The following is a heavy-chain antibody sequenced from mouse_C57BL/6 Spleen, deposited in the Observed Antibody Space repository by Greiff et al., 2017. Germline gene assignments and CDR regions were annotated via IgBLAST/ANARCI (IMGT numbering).Heavy chain of an antibody. J-gene: IGHJ1*03. CDR2: IYPRSGNP. V-gene: IGHV1-81*01. CDR1: GYTFTSYG. Sequence: QVQLQQSGAELARPGASVKLSCKASGYTFTSYGISWVKQRTGQGLEWIGEIYPRSGNPYYNEKFKGKATLTADKSSSTAYMELRSLTSEDSAVYFCARYYDGYYRYFDVWGTGTTVTVSS. D-gene: IGHD2-3*01. CDR3: ARYYDGYYRYFDV.